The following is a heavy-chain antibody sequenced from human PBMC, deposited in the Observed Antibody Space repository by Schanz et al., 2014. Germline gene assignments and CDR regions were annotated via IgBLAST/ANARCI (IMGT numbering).Heavy chain of an antibody. CDR3: AKDRQNRVNRVGYYYGMDV. Sequence: EVQLVESGGGVVRPGGSLRLSCAASGFGFDDYAMHWVRQAPGKGLEWVSGISWNSGSIGYADSVKGRFTISRDDAKNSLYLQMNSLRAEDTALYYCAKDRQNRVNRVGYYYGMDVWGQGTTVTVS. D-gene: IGHD3-16*01. CDR1: GFGFDDYA. J-gene: IGHJ6*02. V-gene: IGHV3-9*01. CDR2: ISWNSGSI.